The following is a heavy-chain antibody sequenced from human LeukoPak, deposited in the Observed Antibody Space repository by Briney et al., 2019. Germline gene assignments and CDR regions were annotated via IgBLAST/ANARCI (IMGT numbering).Heavy chain of an antibody. J-gene: IGHJ4*02. Sequence: SETLSLTCTVSGYSISSGYYWGWIRQPPGKGLEWIGSIYHSGSTYYNPSLKSRVTISVDTSKNQFSLKLSSVTAADTAVYYCARVSTFYYYGSGSYSFGYWGQGTLVTVSS. CDR2: IYHSGST. V-gene: IGHV4-38-2*02. D-gene: IGHD3-10*01. CDR1: GYSISSGYY. CDR3: ARVSTFYYYGSGSYSFGY.